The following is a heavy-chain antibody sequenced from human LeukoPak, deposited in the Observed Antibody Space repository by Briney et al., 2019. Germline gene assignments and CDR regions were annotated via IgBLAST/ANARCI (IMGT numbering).Heavy chain of an antibody. V-gene: IGHV4-59*12. D-gene: IGHD4/OR15-4a*01. CDR1: GGSISSYY. J-gene: IGHJ4*02. CDR3: ARDRWLGAGRSFDY. Sequence: PSETLSLTCTVSGGSISSYYWSWIRQPPGKGLEWIGYIYYSGSTNYNPSLKSRVTISVDTSKNQFSLRLSSVTAADTAVYYCARDRWLGAGRSFDYWGQGILVTVSS. CDR2: IYYSGST.